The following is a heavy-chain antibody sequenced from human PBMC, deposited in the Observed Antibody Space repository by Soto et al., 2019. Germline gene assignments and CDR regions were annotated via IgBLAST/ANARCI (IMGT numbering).Heavy chain of an antibody. D-gene: IGHD2-2*01. Sequence: SETLSLTCTVSGGSISSGDYYWSWIRQPPGKGLEWIGYIYYSGSTYYNPSLKSRVTISVDTSKNQFSLKLSSVTAADTAVYYCARNPTPRYCSSTSCYGRRYYYYYYGMDVWGQGTTVTVSS. V-gene: IGHV4-30-4*01. CDR2: IYYSGST. CDR3: ARNPTPRYCSSTSCYGRRYYYYYYGMDV. J-gene: IGHJ6*02. CDR1: GGSISSGDYY.